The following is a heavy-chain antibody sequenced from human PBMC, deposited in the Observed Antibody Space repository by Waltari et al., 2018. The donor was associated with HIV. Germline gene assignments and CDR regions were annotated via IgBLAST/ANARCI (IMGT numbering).Heavy chain of an antibody. J-gene: IGHJ4*02. CDR2: IWYDGSNK. V-gene: IGHV3-33*01. D-gene: IGHD3-10*01. CDR3: AREGHYYGSGRFGGDY. Sequence: QVQLVESGGGVVQHGRSLRLSCAASGLTFSTYGMHWVRQAPGKGLEWVAGIWYDGSNKYYADSVKGRLTISRDNSKNTVYLQINRLRAEDTAVYYCAREGHYYGSGRFGGDYWGQGTLVTVSS. CDR1: GLTFSTYG.